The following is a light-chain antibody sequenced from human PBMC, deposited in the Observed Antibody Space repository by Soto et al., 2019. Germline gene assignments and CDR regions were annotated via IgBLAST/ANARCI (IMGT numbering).Light chain of an antibody. CDR1: QSVSSSY. Sequence: EIGLTQSPGTLSLSPGERATLSCRASQSVSSSYLAWYQQKPGQAPRLLIYGASSRATGIPDRFSGSGSGTDFTLTISRLEPEEFAVYYCQQYGSSPYTFGQRTKPEIK. J-gene: IGKJ2*01. CDR3: QQYGSSPYT. CDR2: GAS. V-gene: IGKV3-20*01.